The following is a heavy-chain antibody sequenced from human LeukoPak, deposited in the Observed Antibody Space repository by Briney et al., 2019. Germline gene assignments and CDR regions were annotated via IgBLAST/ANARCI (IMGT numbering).Heavy chain of an antibody. CDR3: ARETVDYSNFNWFDP. Sequence: PSETLSLTCTVSGGSISSYYWSWIRQPPGKGLEWIGYIYYSGSTNHNPSLKSRVTMSVDTSKNQFSLKLSSVTAADTAVYYCARETVDYSNFNWFDPWGQGTLVTVSS. CDR2: IYYSGST. CDR1: GGSISSYY. D-gene: IGHD4-11*01. J-gene: IGHJ5*02. V-gene: IGHV4-59*12.